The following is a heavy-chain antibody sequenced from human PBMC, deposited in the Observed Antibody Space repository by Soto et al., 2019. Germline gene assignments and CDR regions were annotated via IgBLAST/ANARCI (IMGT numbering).Heavy chain of an antibody. Sequence: QVQLVQSGAEVKKPGSSVKVSRKASGGTFSSYAISWVRQAPGQGLEWMGGIIPIFDTANYAQKFQGRVTITADESTSTAYMELSSLRSEDTAVYYCARLTKLRFFENYYYGMDVWGQGTTVTVSS. J-gene: IGHJ6*02. D-gene: IGHD3-3*01. V-gene: IGHV1-69*01. CDR1: GGTFSSYA. CDR2: IIPIFDTA. CDR3: ARLTKLRFFENYYYGMDV.